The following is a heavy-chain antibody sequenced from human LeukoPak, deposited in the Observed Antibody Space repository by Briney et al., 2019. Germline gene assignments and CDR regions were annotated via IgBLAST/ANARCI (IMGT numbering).Heavy chain of an antibody. CDR3: VGGSSGYYYFDY. D-gene: IGHD3-22*01. J-gene: IGHJ4*02. CDR1: GGTFSSYA. CDR2: INPIFGTA. V-gene: IGHV1-69*13. Sequence: ASVKVSCKASGGTFSSYAISWVRQAPGQGLEWMGGINPIFGTANYAQKFQGRVTITADESTSTAYMELSSLRSEDTAVYYCVGGSSGYYYFDYWGQGTLVTVSS.